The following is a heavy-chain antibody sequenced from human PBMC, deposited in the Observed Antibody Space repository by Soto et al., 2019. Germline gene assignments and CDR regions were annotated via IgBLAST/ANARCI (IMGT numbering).Heavy chain of an antibody. D-gene: IGHD3-22*01. CDR2: IIPIFGTA. Sequence: ASVKVSCKASGGTFSSYAISWVRQAPGQGLEWMGGIIPIFGTANYAQKFQGRVTITADESTSTAYMELSSLRSEDTAVYYCARDPSTVPLYSSGSPWGQGTLVTVSS. CDR1: GGTFSSYA. J-gene: IGHJ5*02. CDR3: ARDPSTVPLYSSGSP. V-gene: IGHV1-69*13.